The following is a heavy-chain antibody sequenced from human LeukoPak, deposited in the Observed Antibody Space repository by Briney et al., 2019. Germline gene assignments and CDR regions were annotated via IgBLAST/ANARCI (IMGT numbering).Heavy chain of an antibody. CDR2: KNPNGGNS. CDR1: GGTFSSYA. J-gene: IGHJ4*02. V-gene: IGHV1-8*03. Sequence: GASVKVSCKASGGTFSSYAISWVRQATGQGLEWMGYKNPNGGNSAYAQKFQGRVTITTDASISTAYMELSGLRSEDTALYYCTREGLDYWGQGTLVTVSS. CDR3: TREGLDY.